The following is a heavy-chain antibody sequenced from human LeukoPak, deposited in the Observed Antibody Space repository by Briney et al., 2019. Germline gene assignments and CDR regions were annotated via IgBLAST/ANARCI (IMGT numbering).Heavy chain of an antibody. CDR2: ISWNSGGI. CDR3: AKSMGYSYGHDAFDI. V-gene: IGHV3-9*03. J-gene: IGHJ3*02. CDR1: GFTFDDYA. Sequence: GRSLSLSCAASGFTFDDYAIHWVRQAPGKGLEWVSGISWNSGGIGYADSVKGRFTISRDNAKNSLYLQMNSLRAEDMALYYCAKSMGYSYGHDAFDIWGQGTMVTASS. D-gene: IGHD5-18*01.